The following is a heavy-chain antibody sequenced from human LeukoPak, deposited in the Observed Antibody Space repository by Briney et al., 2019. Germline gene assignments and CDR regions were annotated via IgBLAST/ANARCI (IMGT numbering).Heavy chain of an antibody. Sequence: SVKVSCKASGGTFSSYAISWVRQAPGQGLEWMGRIIPILGIANYAQKFQGRVTITADKSTSTAYMELSSLRSEDTAVYYCARVSVVGATPVDYWGQGTLATVSS. CDR1: GGTFSSYA. D-gene: IGHD1-26*01. J-gene: IGHJ4*02. V-gene: IGHV1-69*04. CDR2: IIPILGIA. CDR3: ARVSVVGATPVDY.